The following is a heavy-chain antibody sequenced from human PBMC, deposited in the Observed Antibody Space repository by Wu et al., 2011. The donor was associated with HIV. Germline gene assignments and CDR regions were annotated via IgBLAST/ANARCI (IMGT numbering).Heavy chain of an antibody. Sequence: QVQLVQSGAEVKKPGASVKISCKASGYTFNIYPITWVRQAPGQGLEWVGGITPLFRTPNYAQKFQGRVTITTDDSTSTVYMEVRSLRSEDTAIYYCARGREDYYASRDHSPLDSWGQGTRVSVSS. CDR2: ITPLFRTP. CDR1: GYTFNIYP. D-gene: IGHD2-8*01. CDR3: ARGREDYYASRDHSPLDS. J-gene: IGHJ4*02. V-gene: IGHV1-69*01.